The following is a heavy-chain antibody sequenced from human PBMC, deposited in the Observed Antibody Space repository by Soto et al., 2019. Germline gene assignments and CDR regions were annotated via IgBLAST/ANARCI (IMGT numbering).Heavy chain of an antibody. Sequence: QVQLQESGPGLVKPSETLSLTCSVSGGSISGYYWSWIRQPPGKGLEWIGDIFYSGSTNYNPSLKSRVTISVDTSKNQFSLRLSSVTAAVTAVYYYARGKEEFWFTGWFDPWGQGTLVTVSS. D-gene: IGHD3-10*01. CDR1: GGSISGYY. J-gene: IGHJ5*02. V-gene: IGHV4-59*01. CDR3: ARGKEEFWFTGWFDP. CDR2: IFYSGST.